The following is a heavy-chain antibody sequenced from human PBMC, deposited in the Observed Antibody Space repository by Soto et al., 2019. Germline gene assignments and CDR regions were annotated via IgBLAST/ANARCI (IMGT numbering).Heavy chain of an antibody. D-gene: IGHD2-8*01. CDR3: ARGVKDVLMVYARNWFDP. Sequence: PSETLSLTCAVSDGSISSGGYSWSWIRQPPGKGLEWIGYIYHSGSTYYNPSLKSRVTISVDRSKNQFSLKLSSVTAADTAVYYCARGVKDVLMVYARNWFDPWGQGTLVTVSS. CDR1: DGSISSGGYS. V-gene: IGHV4-30-2*01. J-gene: IGHJ5*02. CDR2: IYHSGST.